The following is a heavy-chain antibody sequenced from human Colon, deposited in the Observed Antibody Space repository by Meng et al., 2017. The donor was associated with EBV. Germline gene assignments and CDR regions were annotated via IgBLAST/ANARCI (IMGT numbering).Heavy chain of an antibody. J-gene: IGHJ4*02. V-gene: IGHV4-4*02. D-gene: IGHD2-21*02. Sequence: GPTPVKASEPRAPPWACPGGPPRSRNGWSWVRQPPGKGLEWIGEIYHSGSTNYNPSLKSRVTISVDESKNQFSLRLSSVTAADTAVYYCARVGAYCGGDCYHPRWGQGTLVTVSS. CDR1: GGPPRSRNG. CDR3: ARVGAYCGGDCYHPR. CDR2: IYHSGST.